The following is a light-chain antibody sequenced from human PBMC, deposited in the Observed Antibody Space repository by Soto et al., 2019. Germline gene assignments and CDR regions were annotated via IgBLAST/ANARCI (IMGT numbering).Light chain of an antibody. Sequence: DIQMTQSPSTLSGSVGGRVTITCRASQTISSWLAWYQQKPGKAPKLLVYDASTLQSGVASRFSGSGSGTEFTLIISGLQPDDSATYYCQQYTNTNNPWMFGQGTKVDIK. CDR1: QTISSW. J-gene: IGKJ1*01. CDR2: DAS. CDR3: QQYTNTNNPWM. V-gene: IGKV1-5*01.